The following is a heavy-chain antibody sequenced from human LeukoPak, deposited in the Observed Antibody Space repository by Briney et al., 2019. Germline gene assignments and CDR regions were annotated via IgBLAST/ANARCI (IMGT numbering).Heavy chain of an antibody. V-gene: IGHV4-59*01. D-gene: IGHD1-26*01. CDR2: IYYSGST. CDR1: GGSISSYY. Sequence: SETLSLTCTVSGGSISSYYWSWIRQPPGKGLEWIGYIYYSGSTNYNPSLKSRVTISVDTSKNQFSLKLSSVTAADTAVYYCARGDSGSYKYYFDYWGQGTPVTVSS. CDR3: ARGDSGSYKYYFDY. J-gene: IGHJ4*02.